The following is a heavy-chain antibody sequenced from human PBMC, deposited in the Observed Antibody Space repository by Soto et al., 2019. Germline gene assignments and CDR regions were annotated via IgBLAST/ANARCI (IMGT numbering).Heavy chain of an antibody. CDR1: GFTFSSYG. J-gene: IGHJ4*02. CDR3: AKGKGVGATPDGANC. D-gene: IGHD1-26*01. Sequence: EMQVLESGGGLVQPGGSLRLSCAASGFTFSSYGMNWVRQAPGKGLEWVSGIRSDGDTTYNADSVKGRFTVSRDTSKNAVDLQMNSLRAEDTAVYYCAKGKGVGATPDGANCWGQGTLVTVSS. CDR2: IRSDGDTT. V-gene: IGHV3-23*01.